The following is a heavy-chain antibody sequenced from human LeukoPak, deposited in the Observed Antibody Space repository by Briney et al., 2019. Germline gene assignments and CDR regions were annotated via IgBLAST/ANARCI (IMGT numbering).Heavy chain of an antibody. Sequence: GGSLRLSCTASGFTFSNYNMNWVRQAPGKGLEWVSSISSSNNYIYYADSVKGRFTISRDNAKNSLYLQMNSLRAEDTAVYYCARRSPNYYFDYWGQGTPVTVSS. V-gene: IGHV3-21*01. J-gene: IGHJ4*02. CDR3: ARRSPNYYFDY. CDR1: GFTFSNYN. CDR2: ISSSNNYI.